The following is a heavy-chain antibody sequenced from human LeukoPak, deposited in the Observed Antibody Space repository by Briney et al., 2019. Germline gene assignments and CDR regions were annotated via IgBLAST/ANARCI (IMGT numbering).Heavy chain of an antibody. D-gene: IGHD2-15*01. J-gene: IGHJ4*02. V-gene: IGHV3-9*03. Sequence: GGSLRLSCAASGFTFDDYAMHWVRQAPGKGLEWVSGISWNSGSIGYGDSVKGRFTISRDNAKNSLYLQMNSLRAEDMALYYCAKAGRRYCSGGSCYWFDYWGQGTLVTVSS. CDR2: ISWNSGSI. CDR1: GFTFDDYA. CDR3: AKAGRRYCSGGSCYWFDY.